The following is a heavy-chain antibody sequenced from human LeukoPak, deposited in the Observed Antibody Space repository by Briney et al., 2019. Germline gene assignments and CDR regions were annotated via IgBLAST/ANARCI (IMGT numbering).Heavy chain of an antibody. D-gene: IGHD6-19*01. CDR2: IDPSDSYT. CDR3: ARHDGWLSHYWYFDL. CDR1: GSSFTSYW. J-gene: IGHJ2*01. Sequence: GASLKISCKGSGSSFTSYWISWVRQMPGKGLEWMGRIDPSDSYTNYSPSFQGHVTISADKSISTAYLQWSSLKASDTAMYYCARHDGWLSHYWYFDLWGRGTLVTVSS. V-gene: IGHV5-10-1*01.